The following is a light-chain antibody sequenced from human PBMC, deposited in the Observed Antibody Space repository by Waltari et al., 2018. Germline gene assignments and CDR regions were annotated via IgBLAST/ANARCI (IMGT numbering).Light chain of an antibody. CDR1: ETISKS. CDR3: HQTYKTPQT. CDR2: GAF. Sequence: DVQLTQSPSSLSASVGERITITCRASETISKSLNWYQQKPGKAPKLLIYGAFALPSGVSSRFSGSGSGTDFTLTITSLQPEDFGTFYCHQTYKTPQTFGQGTNV. J-gene: IGKJ1*01. V-gene: IGKV1-39*01.